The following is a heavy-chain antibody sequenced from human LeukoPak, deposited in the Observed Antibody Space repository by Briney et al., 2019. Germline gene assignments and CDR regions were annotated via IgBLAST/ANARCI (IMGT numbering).Heavy chain of an antibody. Sequence: GASVKVSCKASGGTFSSYAISWVRQAPGQGLEWMGGIIPIFGTANYAQKFQGRVTITADESTSTAYMELSSLRSEDTAVYYCASFLFHGSRCYYRYWGQGTLVTVSS. V-gene: IGHV1-69*13. CDR1: GGTFSSYA. CDR3: ASFLFHGSRCYYRY. CDR2: IIPIFGTA. J-gene: IGHJ4*02. D-gene: IGHD3-22*01.